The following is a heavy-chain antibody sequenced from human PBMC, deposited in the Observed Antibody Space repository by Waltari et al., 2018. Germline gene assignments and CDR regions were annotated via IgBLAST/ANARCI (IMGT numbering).Heavy chain of an antibody. CDR2: ISTSGDTV. J-gene: IGHJ4*02. Sequence: EVQLLESGGGLVQPGGSLRLSCAASGFTFSGSEMNWVRQAPGKGLVWVSCISTSGDTVYYAVSVMRRFTLARDSDEGSLYLQRNSLGAEDTAVYYCARGWYYFDHWGQGTLVTVSS. CDR3: ARGWYYFDH. V-gene: IGHV3-48*03. D-gene: IGHD2-8*01. CDR1: GFTFSGSE.